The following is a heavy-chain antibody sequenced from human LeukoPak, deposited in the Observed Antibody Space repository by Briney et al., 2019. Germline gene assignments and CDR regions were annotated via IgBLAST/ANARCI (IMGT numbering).Heavy chain of an antibody. J-gene: IGHJ4*02. Sequence: QSGGSLRLSCTASGFTFGDYAMSWVRQAPGKGLEWVGFIRSKAYGGTTEYAASVKGRFTISRDDSKSIAYLQMNSLKTEDTAVYYCTRGYSSSWRYFDYWGQGTLVTVSS. D-gene: IGHD6-13*01. V-gene: IGHV3-49*04. CDR3: TRGYSSSWRYFDY. CDR2: IRSKAYGGTT. CDR1: GFTFGDYA.